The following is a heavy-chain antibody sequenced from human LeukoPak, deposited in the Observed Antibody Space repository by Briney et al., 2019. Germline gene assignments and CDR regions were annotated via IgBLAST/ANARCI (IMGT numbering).Heavy chain of an antibody. Sequence: GRSLRLSCAASGFTFSSYGMHWVRQAPGKGLEWVAVIWYDGSNKYYADSVKGRFTISRDNSKNTLYLQMNSLRPDDTAAYYCARAIPCTSNGCFTREDTYFYYMDVWGRGTTVIVSS. D-gene: IGHD2-2*02. J-gene: IGHJ6*03. CDR3: ARAIPCTSNGCFTREDTYFYYMDV. CDR1: GFTFSSYG. CDR2: IWYDGSNK. V-gene: IGHV3-33*01.